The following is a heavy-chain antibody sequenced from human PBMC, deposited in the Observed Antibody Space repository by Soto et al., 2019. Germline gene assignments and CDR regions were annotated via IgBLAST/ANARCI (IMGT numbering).Heavy chain of an antibody. CDR1: GYTFNSFW. J-gene: IGHJ4*02. CDR2: MFPWTSDT. CDR3: VRQTNTIRQYYFDY. V-gene: IGHV5-51*01. Sequence: GESLKISCQGSGYTFNSFWIGWVRQMPGEGLEWMGLMFPWTSDTRYSPSFQGHVSISVDRSTGTGYLQWNSLKASDTAMYYCVRQTNTIRQYYFDYWGQGTLVTVSS. D-gene: IGHD3-3*01.